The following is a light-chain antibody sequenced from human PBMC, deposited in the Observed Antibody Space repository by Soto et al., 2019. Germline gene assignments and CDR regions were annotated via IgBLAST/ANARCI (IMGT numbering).Light chain of an antibody. CDR2: GNN. V-gene: IGLV1-40*01. CDR1: SSNIGARYD. J-gene: IGLJ2*01. Sequence: QSVLTQPPSVSGAPGQRVTISCTGSSSNIGARYDVHWYQQLPGRAPKLLISGNNYRPSGVPDRFSGSKSGTSASLAITGLQAEDEADYYCQTYDSSLSGAIFGGGTKVTVL. CDR3: QTYDSSLSGAI.